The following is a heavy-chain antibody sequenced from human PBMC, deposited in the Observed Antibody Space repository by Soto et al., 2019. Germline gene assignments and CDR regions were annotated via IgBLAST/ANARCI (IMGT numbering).Heavy chain of an antibody. CDR2: IIPIFGTA. D-gene: IGHD6-6*01. V-gene: IGHV1-69*13. Sequence: SVKVSCKASGGTFSSYAIGWVRQAPGQGLEWMGGIIPIFGTANYAQKFQGRVTITADESTSTAYMELSSLRSEDTAVYYCARGSSSSGFFDYWGQGTLVTVSS. CDR3: ARGSSSSGFFDY. CDR1: GGTFSSYA. J-gene: IGHJ4*02.